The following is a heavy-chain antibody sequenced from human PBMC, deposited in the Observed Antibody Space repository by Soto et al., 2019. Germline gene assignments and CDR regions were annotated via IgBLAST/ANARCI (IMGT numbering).Heavy chain of an antibody. V-gene: IGHV3-7*01. CDR2: INQDGNEK. CDR1: GFTFSSYW. Sequence: EVQLVESGGDLVQPGGSLRLSCAASGFTFSSYWMSWVRQAPGKWLEWVANINQDGNEKYYVDSVKGRFAISRDNAKNSLYLQMSSLRAEATAVYYCARVTSGSGSESLDVWGQGTMVTVSS. J-gene: IGHJ3*01. CDR3: ARVTSGSGSESLDV. D-gene: IGHD3-10*01.